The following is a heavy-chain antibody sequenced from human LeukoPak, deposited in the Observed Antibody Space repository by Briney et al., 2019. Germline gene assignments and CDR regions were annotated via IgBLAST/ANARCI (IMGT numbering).Heavy chain of an antibody. V-gene: IGHV4-59*01. J-gene: IGHJ3*02. CDR2: IYYSGST. D-gene: IGHD3-16*02. CDR1: GGSISSYY. CDR3: AREGDYRAFDI. Sequence: SETLSLTCTVSGGSISSYYWSWIRQPPGKGLEWIGYIYYSGSTNYNPSLKSRVTISVDTSKNQFTLKLSSVTAADTAVYYCAREGDYRAFDIWGQGTMVTVSS.